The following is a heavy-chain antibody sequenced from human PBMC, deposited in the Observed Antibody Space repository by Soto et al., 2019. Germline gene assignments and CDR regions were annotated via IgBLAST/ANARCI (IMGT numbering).Heavy chain of an antibody. D-gene: IGHD5-18*01. CDR1: GFTFRDYY. CDR2: ISSSGSTI. V-gene: IGHV3-11*01. Sequence: GGSLRLSCAASGFTFRDYYMSWIRQAPGKGLEWVSYISSSGSTIYYADSVKGRFTISRDNAKNSLYLQMNSLRAEDTAVYYCARDGTGDTAMVYYFDYWGQGTLVTVSS. J-gene: IGHJ4*02. CDR3: ARDGTGDTAMVYYFDY.